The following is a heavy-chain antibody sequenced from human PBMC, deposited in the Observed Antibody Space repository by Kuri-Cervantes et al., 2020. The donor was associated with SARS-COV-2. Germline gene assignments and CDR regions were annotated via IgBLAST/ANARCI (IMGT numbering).Heavy chain of an antibody. J-gene: IGHJ3*02. CDR3: ARDQDDYSNYHAFDI. CDR2: ISYDGSNK. Sequence: LSLTCAASGFTFSSYAMHWVRQAPGKGLEWVAVISYDGSNKYYADSVKGRFTISRDNSKNTLYLQMNSPRAEDTAVYYCARDQDDYSNYHAFDIWGQGTMVTVSS. CDR1: GFTFSSYA. D-gene: IGHD4-11*01. V-gene: IGHV3-30*04.